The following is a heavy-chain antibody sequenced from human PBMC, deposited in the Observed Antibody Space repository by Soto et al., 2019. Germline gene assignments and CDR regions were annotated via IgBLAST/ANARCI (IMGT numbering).Heavy chain of an antibody. Sequence: PGGSLRLSCAASGFTFSSYSMNWVRQAPGKGLEWVSSISSSSSYIYYADSVKGRFTISRDNAKNSLYLQMNSLRAEDTAVYYCARDILGEGSSSLNGYWGQGTLVTVSS. CDR3: ARDILGEGSSSLNGY. D-gene: IGHD3-16*01. V-gene: IGHV3-21*01. CDR1: GFTFSSYS. J-gene: IGHJ4*02. CDR2: ISSSSSYI.